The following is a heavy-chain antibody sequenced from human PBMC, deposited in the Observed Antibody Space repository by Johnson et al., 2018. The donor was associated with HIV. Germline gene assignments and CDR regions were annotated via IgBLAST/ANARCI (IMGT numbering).Heavy chain of an antibody. Sequence: QMQLVESGGGLVQPGGSLRLSCAASGFTFSSYDMHWVRQAPGQGLEWVAVISYDGSNKYYADSVKGRFTISRDNSKNTLYLQMNSLRAEDTAVYYCATDHAEGCGPRTSARPCNAGDIWGQETRVTISS. CDR3: ATDHAEGCGPRTSARPCNAGDI. J-gene: IGHJ3*02. CDR2: ISYDGSNK. V-gene: IGHV3-30-3*01. CDR1: GFTFSSYD. D-gene: IGHD1-1*01.